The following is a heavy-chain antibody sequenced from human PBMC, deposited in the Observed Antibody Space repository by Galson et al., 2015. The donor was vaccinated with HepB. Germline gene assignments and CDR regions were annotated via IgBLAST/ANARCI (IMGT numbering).Heavy chain of an antibody. CDR3: ARDQAAADNGMDV. CDR1: GGSISSYY. D-gene: IGHD6-13*01. CDR2: IHYSGST. Sequence: ETLSLTCTVSGGSISSYYWSWIRQPPGKGLEWIGNIHYSGSTNYNPSLKSRVTMSIDTSKNQFSLKLSSVTAADTAVYYCARDQAAADNGMDVWGQGTTVTVSS. J-gene: IGHJ6*02. V-gene: IGHV4-59*01.